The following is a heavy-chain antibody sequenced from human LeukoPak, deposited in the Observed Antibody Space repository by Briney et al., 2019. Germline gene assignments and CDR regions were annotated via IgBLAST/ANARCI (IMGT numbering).Heavy chain of an antibody. V-gene: IGHV1-24*01. CDR3: ATTPFLGFWSSGYYDDY. J-gene: IGHJ4*02. CDR2: FDPEDGET. Sequence: ASVTVSCTVSGYTLTELSMHWVRQAPGKGLEWMGGFDPEDGETIYAQKFQGRVTMTEDTSTDTAYMELSSLRSEDTAVYYCATTPFLGFWSSGYYDDYWGQGTLVTVSS. CDR1: GYTLTELS. D-gene: IGHD3-22*01.